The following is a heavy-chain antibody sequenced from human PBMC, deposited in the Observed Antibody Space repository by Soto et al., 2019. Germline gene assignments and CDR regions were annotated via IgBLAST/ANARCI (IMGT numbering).Heavy chain of an antibody. CDR1: GFTFSDYY. D-gene: IGHD5-12*01. Sequence: QVQLVESGGGLVKPGGSLRLSCAASGFTFSDYYMSWIRQAPGKGREWVSYISSSSSYTNYADSVKGRFTISRDNAKDSLYLEMNSLRAEDTAVYYWARAQCDFDLGRVIYFDYWGQGTLVTVSS. V-gene: IGHV3-11*06. CDR3: ARAQCDFDLGRVIYFDY. J-gene: IGHJ4*02. CDR2: ISSSSSYT.